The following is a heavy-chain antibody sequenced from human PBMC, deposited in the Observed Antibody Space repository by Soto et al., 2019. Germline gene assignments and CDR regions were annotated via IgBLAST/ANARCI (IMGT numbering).Heavy chain of an antibody. CDR1: GYTFTSYA. V-gene: IGHV1-3*01. J-gene: IGHJ4*02. D-gene: IGHD6-19*01. Sequence: ASVKVSCKASGYTFTSYAMLWVRQAPGQRLEWMGWINAGNGNTKYSHKFQGRVTITRDTSASTAYMELSSLRSEDTAVYYCARVYASVAARFDYWGQGTLVTVSS. CDR3: ARVYASVAARFDY. CDR2: INAGNGNT.